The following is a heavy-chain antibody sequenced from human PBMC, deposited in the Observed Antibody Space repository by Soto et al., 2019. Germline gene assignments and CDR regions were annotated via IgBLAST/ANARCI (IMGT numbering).Heavy chain of an antibody. CDR2: INSDDST. J-gene: IGHJ4*02. V-gene: IGHV3-53*01. CDR3: ARSGYSFAWGY. D-gene: IGHD5-18*01. CDR1: GFLVNSAY. Sequence: EVQLVESGGGLIPPGGSLRLSCAASGFLVNSAYMTWVRQAPGKGLEWLSMINSDDSTLYAESVKGRFTISRDNSKNRLDLQMNSLRAEDTAMYYCARSGYSFAWGYWGQGTLVIVTS.